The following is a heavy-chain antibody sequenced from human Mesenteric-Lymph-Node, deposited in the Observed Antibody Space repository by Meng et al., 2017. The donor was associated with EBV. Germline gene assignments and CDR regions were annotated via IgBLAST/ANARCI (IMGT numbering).Heavy chain of an antibody. CDR3: AGVGSTISTDWFGT. CDR2: TYYRSKWYN. V-gene: IGHV6-1*01. J-gene: IGHJ5*02. D-gene: IGHD3-9*01. CDR1: GDSVSNINGG. Sequence: QVQLQQSGPGTVNPSQTLSPTCAISGDSVSNINGGWNWIRQSPSRGLEWLGRTYYRSKWYNDYAVSVKGRITINPDTTKNQVSLQLNSVTPEDTAVYYCAGVGSTISTDWFGTWGQGTLVTVSS.